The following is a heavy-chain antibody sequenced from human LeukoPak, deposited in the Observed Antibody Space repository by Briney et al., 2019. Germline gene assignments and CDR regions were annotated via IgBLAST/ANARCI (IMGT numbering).Heavy chain of an antibody. D-gene: IGHD2-15*01. V-gene: IGHV4-34*01. J-gene: IGHJ4*02. CDR1: GFTFSDYY. Sequence: GSLRLSCAASGFTFSDYYMSWIRQPPGKGLEWIGEINHSGSTNYNPSLKSRVTISVDTSKNQFSLKLSSVTAADTAVYYCASSSPVVAAHNRQSGFDYWGQGTLVTVSS. CDR3: ASSSPVVAAHNRQSGFDY. CDR2: INHSGST.